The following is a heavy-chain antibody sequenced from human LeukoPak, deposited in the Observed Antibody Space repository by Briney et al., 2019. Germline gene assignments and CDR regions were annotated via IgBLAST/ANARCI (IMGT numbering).Heavy chain of an antibody. D-gene: IGHD5-18*01. J-gene: IGHJ4*02. CDR1: GFTFSSYS. V-gene: IGHV3-48*02. Sequence: GGSLRLSCAASGFTFSSYSMNWVRQAPGKGLEWVSYISSSSSTIYYADSVKGRFSISRDNAKNSLYLQMNSLRDEDTAVYYCARGKSWIQLWLPPDYWGQGTLVTVSS. CDR3: ARGKSWIQLWLPPDY. CDR2: ISSSSSTI.